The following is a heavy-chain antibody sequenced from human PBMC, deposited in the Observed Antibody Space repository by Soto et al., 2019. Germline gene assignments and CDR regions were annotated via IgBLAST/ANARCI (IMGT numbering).Heavy chain of an antibody. V-gene: IGHV4-30-4*01. CDR1: GVSISSGDYY. Sequence: SETLSLTCTVSGVSISSGDYYWSWIRQPPGKGLEWIGYIYYSENTYSNPSLKSRVTISVDRSKNQFSLKLSSVTAADTAVYYCARHFSVDYFDYWGQGALVTVSS. CDR2: IYYSENT. J-gene: IGHJ4*02. CDR3: ARHFSVDYFDY.